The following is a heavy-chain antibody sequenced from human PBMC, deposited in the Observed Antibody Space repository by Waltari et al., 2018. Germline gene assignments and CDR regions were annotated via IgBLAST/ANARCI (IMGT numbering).Heavy chain of an antibody. V-gene: IGHV4-39*01. CDR1: GGSLSSSSYY. CDR3: ARQTLEFGELSVYLDAFDI. J-gene: IGHJ3*02. CDR2: IYYSGST. D-gene: IGHD3-10*01. Sequence: QLQLQESGPGLVQPSETLSLTCTVSGGSLSSSSYYWGWIRQPPGKGLEWIGSIYYSGSTNYNPPLKGRVTISVDTSKNQFSLKLSSVTAADTTVYYCARQTLEFGELSVYLDAFDIWGQGTMVTVSS.